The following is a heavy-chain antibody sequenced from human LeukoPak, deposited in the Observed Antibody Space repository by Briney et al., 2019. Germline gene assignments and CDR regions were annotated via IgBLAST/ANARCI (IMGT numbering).Heavy chain of an antibody. J-gene: IGHJ1*01. CDR1: GYTFTGYY. Sequence: ASVKVSCKASGYTFTGYYMHWVRQAPGQGLEWMGIINPSGGSTSYAQKFQGRVTMTRDMSTSTVYMELSSLRSEDTAVYYCASRWFGTEDENWGQGTLVTVSS. D-gene: IGHD3-10*01. V-gene: IGHV1-46*01. CDR3: ASRWFGTEDEN. CDR2: INPSGGST.